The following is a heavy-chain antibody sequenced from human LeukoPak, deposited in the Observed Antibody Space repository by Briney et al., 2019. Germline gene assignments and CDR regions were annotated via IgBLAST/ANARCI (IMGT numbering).Heavy chain of an antibody. J-gene: IGHJ4*02. D-gene: IGHD3-10*01. CDR1: GASVSSYY. Sequence: SETLSLTCTVSGASVSSYYWSWIRQPPGKGLEWIGYIYYSGNTNYNPSLDSRATLSVDTSKNQFSLRLTSVTAADTAVYYCARVSFHYHSGNYGWYFDSWGQGTLVTVSS. CDR2: IYYSGNT. V-gene: IGHV4-59*02. CDR3: ARVSFHYHSGNYGWYFDS.